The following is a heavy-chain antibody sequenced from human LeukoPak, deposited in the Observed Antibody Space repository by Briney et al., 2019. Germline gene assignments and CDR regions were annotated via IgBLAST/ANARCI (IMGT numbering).Heavy chain of an antibody. CDR2: IYPGDSDT. Sequence: GESLKISCKGSGYSFTSYWIGWVRQMPGKGRDWMGFIYPGDSDTRYRPSFQGQVTISADKSISTAYLQWSSLKASDTAMYYCARALYSYGSYLFDYWGQGTLVTVSS. CDR3: ARALYSYGSYLFDY. J-gene: IGHJ4*02. CDR1: GYSFTSYW. V-gene: IGHV5-51*01. D-gene: IGHD5-18*01.